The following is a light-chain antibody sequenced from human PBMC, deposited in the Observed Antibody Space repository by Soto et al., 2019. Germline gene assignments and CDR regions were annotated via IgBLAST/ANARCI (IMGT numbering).Light chain of an antibody. J-gene: IGKJ1*01. Sequence: DIQMTQSPSSLSASAGDRVTITCRASQSISSWLAWYQQKPGKAPKLLIYKASSLESGVPSRFSGSGSGTEFTLTISSLQPDDFATYYCQQYNSYLMTFGQGTKVDIK. CDR2: KAS. CDR1: QSISSW. CDR3: QQYNSYLMT. V-gene: IGKV1-5*03.